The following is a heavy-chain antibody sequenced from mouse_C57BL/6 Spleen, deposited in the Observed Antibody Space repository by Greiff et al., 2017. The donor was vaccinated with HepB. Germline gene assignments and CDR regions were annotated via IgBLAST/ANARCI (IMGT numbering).Heavy chain of an antibody. Sequence: QVQLQQPGAELVKPGASVKLSCKASGYTFTSYWMHWVKQRPGQGLEWIGMIHPNSGSTNYNEKFKSKATLTVDKSSSTAYMQLSSLTSEDSAVYYCARERGDDYDGDFAYWGQGTLVTVSA. V-gene: IGHV1-64*01. J-gene: IGHJ3*01. CDR1: GYTFTSYW. D-gene: IGHD2-4*01. CDR3: ARERGDDYDGDFAY. CDR2: IHPNSGST.